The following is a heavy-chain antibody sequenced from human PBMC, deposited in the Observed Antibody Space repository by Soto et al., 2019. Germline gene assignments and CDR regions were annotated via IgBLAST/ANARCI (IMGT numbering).Heavy chain of an antibody. V-gene: IGHV2-5*02. CDR1: GFSLSTSEVG. Sequence: QITLKESGPTLVNPTQTLTLTCIFSGFSLSTSEVGVAWIRQSPGKALEWLALMYWDGDKRYSPFLKSRLTIPKDTSKNQVVLTMTNMDPVDTGTYYCAHKGGRGAGMDVWGQGTTVTVSS. CDR3: AHKGGRGAGMDV. D-gene: IGHD2-15*01. CDR2: MYWDGDK. J-gene: IGHJ6*02.